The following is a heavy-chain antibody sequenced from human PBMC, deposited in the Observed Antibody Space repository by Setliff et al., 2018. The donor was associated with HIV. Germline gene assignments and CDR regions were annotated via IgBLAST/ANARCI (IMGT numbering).Heavy chain of an antibody. D-gene: IGHD3-16*02. CDR1: GGPISRSSYY. CDR3: SRHGTFYPLFDY. Sequence: PSETLSLTCTVSGGPISRSSYYWGWIRQSPGKRLEWMGSIFHNGTSLYNPSLRSRVTISVDPSKNQFSLMLRSVTAADTSLYFCSRHGTFYPLFDYWGQGSPVTVSS. J-gene: IGHJ4*02. CDR2: IFHNGTS. V-gene: IGHV4-39*01.